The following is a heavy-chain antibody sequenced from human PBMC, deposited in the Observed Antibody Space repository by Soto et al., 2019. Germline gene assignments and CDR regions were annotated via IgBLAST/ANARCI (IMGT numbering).Heavy chain of an antibody. CDR3: ARAAYGSGSYYAPYYYYAMDV. Sequence: QVQLQESGPGLVKPSETLALTCTVSGASVSSYYWSWIRQPPGKGLEWLGYILYTGNTNYNPSLKSRVTMSVDTSKNQVSLKLSAVTAADTAVYFCARAAYGSGSYYAPYYYYAMDVWGQRTTVTVSS. J-gene: IGHJ6*02. D-gene: IGHD3-10*01. V-gene: IGHV4-59*02. CDR1: GASVSSYY. CDR2: ILYTGNT.